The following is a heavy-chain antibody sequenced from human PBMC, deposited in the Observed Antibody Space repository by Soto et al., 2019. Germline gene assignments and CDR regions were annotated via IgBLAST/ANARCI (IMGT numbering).Heavy chain of an antibody. D-gene: IGHD3-22*01. CDR1: GFTFGGNA. CDR3: AKEGSEVVTDYFDY. Sequence: PGGSLRLSCAASGFTFGGNAMSWVPQAPGKGLEWVSAISGSGGSTYYADSVEGRFTISRDNSKNTLYLQMNSLRAEDTAVYYCAKEGSEVVTDYFDYWGQGTLVTVSS. J-gene: IGHJ4*02. CDR2: ISGSGGST. V-gene: IGHV3-23*01.